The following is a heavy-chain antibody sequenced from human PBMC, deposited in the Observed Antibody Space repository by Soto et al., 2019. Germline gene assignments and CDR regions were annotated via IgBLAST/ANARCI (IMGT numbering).Heavy chain of an antibody. J-gene: IGHJ6*03. CDR3: ARVNVLRYFDWLRMDV. Sequence: VKVSCKASGYTFTSYDINWVRQATGQGLEWMGWMNPNSGNTGYAQKFQGRVTMTRNTSISTAYMELSSLRSEDTAVYYCARVNVLRYFDWLRMDVWGKGTTVTVSS. CDR2: MNPNSGNT. D-gene: IGHD3-9*01. CDR1: GYTFTSYD. V-gene: IGHV1-8*01.